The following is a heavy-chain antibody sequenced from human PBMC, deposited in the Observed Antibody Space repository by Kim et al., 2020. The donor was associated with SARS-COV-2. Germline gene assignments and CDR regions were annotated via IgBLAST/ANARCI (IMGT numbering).Heavy chain of an antibody. J-gene: IGHJ5*02. CDR2: ISAYNGNT. CDR1: GYTFTSYG. CDR3: ARNGYSSGYPDWFDP. V-gene: IGHV1-18*01. D-gene: IGHD3-22*01. Sequence: ASVKVSCKASGYTFTSYGISWVRQAPGQGLEWMEWISAYNGNTNYAQKLQGRVTMTTDTSTSTAYMELRSLRSDDTAVYYCARNGYSSGYPDWFDPWGQGTLVTVSS.